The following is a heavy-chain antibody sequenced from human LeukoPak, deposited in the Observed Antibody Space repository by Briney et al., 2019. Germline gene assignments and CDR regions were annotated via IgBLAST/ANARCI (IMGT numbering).Heavy chain of an antibody. V-gene: IGHV3-11*04. D-gene: IGHD3-16*02. CDR1: GFTFSDYY. CDR3: ARGLIMITFGGVIVLDGFDP. Sequence: PGGSLRLSCAASGFTFSDYYMSWIRQAPGKGLEWVSYISSSGSTIYYADSVKGRFTISRDNAKNSLYLQMNSQRAEDTAVYYCARGLIMITFGGVIVLDGFDPWGQGTLVTVSS. J-gene: IGHJ5*02. CDR2: ISSSGSTI.